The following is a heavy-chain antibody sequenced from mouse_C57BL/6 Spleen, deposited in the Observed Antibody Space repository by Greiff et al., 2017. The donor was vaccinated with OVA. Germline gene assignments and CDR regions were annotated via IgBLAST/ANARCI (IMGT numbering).Heavy chain of an antibody. Sequence: QVQLQQSGAELVKPGASVKLSCKASGYTFTEYTIHWVKQRSGQGLEWIGWFYPGSGSIKYNEKFKDKATLTADNASSTVYMELSRLTSEDSAVYFCARHEERGTAHATDWFAYWGQGTLVTVSA. V-gene: IGHV1-62-2*01. CDR3: ARHEERGTAHATDWFAY. D-gene: IGHD3-2*02. CDR1: GYTFTEYT. J-gene: IGHJ3*01. CDR2: FYPGSGSI.